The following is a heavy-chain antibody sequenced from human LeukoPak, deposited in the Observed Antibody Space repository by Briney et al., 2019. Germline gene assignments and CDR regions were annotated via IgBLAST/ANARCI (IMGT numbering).Heavy chain of an antibody. CDR3: ARASPGAATYGDY. Sequence: GASVKVSCKASVGTFSSYGISWGRQAPGQGREWMGWISAYNGNTNYAQKLQGRVTMTTDTSTSTDYMELRSLRSHATAVYSCARASPGAATYGDYWGQGTLVTVSS. V-gene: IGHV1-18*01. CDR1: VGTFSSYG. D-gene: IGHD1-26*01. J-gene: IGHJ4*02. CDR2: ISAYNGNT.